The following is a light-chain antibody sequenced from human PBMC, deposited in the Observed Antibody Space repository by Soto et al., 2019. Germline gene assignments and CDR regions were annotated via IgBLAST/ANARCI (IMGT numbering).Light chain of an antibody. CDR3: SSYRTSNTRQIV. Sequence: QAVVAPPAPRSGAPGPAITISRPCPSRGVGGYNYVSWYQHHPGKAPKLMIYDVSNRPSGVSNRFSGSKSGNTASLSISGLQPEDEADYYCSSYRTSNTRQIVCGTGTKVTVL. J-gene: IGLJ1*01. CDR2: DVS. V-gene: IGLV2-14*03. CDR1: SRGVGGYNY.